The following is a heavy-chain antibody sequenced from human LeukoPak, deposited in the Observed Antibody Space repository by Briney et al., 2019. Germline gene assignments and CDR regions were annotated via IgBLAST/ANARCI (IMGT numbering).Heavy chain of an antibody. J-gene: IGHJ1*01. D-gene: IGHD6-19*01. V-gene: IGHV3-11*03. CDR1: GFTFSSYA. Sequence: GGSLRLSCAASGFTFSSYAMSWVRQAPGKGLEWVSYISSSSSYTNYADSVKGRFTISRDNAKHSLYLKMNSLRAEDTAVYYCARGGIAVAGTVYFQHWGQGTLVTVSS. CDR2: ISSSSSYT. CDR3: ARGGIAVAGTVYFQH.